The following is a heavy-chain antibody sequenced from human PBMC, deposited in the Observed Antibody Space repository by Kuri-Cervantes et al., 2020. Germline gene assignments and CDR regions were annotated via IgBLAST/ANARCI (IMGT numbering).Heavy chain of an antibody. CDR2: IYYSGST. D-gene: IGHD3-10*01. V-gene: IGHV4-59*01. CDR3: ASGGFRHIDY. Sequence: SETLALTCTVAGGSISSYYWSWIRQPPGKGLEWIGYIYYSGSTNYNPPHKSRVTISVDTSKNQLSLKLSSVTAADSAVYYCASGGFRHIDYWGQGTLVTVSS. CDR1: GGSISSYY. J-gene: IGHJ4*02.